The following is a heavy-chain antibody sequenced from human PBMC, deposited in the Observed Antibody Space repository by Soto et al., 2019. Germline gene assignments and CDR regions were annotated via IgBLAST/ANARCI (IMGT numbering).Heavy chain of an antibody. CDR1: GFTFSSYA. CDR2: ISGSGSTI. D-gene: IGHD3-22*01. J-gene: IGHJ4*02. V-gene: IGHV3-23*01. Sequence: GGSLRLSCAASGFTFSSYAVSWVRQAPGKGPEWISSISGSGSTIYYADSVKGRFTISRDNSESTLYLQMSSLRAEDTAVYYCAKVFYYYDSSGYYYFDYWGQGTLVTVSS. CDR3: AKVFYYYDSSGYYYFDY.